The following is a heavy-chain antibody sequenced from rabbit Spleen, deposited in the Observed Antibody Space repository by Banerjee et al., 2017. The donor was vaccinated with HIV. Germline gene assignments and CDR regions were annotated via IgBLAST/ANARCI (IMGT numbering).Heavy chain of an antibody. Sequence: QEQLVESGGGLVQPTGSLTLTCKASGFSFGDRDVMCWVRQAPGKGLEWIACIGTGTEVTWYASWAKGRITISKASSTTVTLQMTSLTAADTATYFCASGYSDIYLDLWGQGPWSPS. J-gene: IGHJ4*01. CDR3: ASGYSDIYLDL. CDR1: GFSFGDRDV. CDR2: IGTGTEVT. V-gene: IGHV1S45*01. D-gene: IGHD1-1*01.